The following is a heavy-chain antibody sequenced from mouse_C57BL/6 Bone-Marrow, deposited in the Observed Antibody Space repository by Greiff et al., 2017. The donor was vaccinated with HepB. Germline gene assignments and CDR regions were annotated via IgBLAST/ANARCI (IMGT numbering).Heavy chain of an antibody. Sequence: EVHLVESGPELVKPGASVKISCKASGYSFTGYYMNWVKQSPEKSLEWIGEINPSTGGTTYNQKFKAKATLTVDKSSSTAYMQLKSLTSEDSAVYYCASSRGYYYGSSYGFDVWGTGTTVTVSS. CDR3: ASSRGYYYGSSYGFDV. V-gene: IGHV1-42*01. CDR1: GYSFTGYY. D-gene: IGHD1-1*01. J-gene: IGHJ1*03. CDR2: INPSTGGT.